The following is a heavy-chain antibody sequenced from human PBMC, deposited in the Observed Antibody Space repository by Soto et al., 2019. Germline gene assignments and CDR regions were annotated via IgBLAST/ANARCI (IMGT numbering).Heavy chain of an antibody. J-gene: IGHJ4*02. Sequence: QVQLQESGPGLVEPSQTLSLTCTVSGGSVSSGGYFWSWIRQSPGKGLEWIGHIYNPVSTYGNPSPMSRITVSLGSSTDPFALKLNSVTAAASAVYFSAIGPDVDKVDSWGQGTLVTVSS. D-gene: IGHD3-10*02. CDR1: GGSVSSGGYF. CDR2: IYNPVST. CDR3: AIGPDVDKVDS. V-gene: IGHV4-30-4*01.